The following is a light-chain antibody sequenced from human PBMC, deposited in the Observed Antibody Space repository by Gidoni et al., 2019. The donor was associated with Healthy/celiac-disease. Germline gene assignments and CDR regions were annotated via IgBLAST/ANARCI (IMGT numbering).Light chain of an antibody. Sequence: DIQMTQSPSTLSASVGDRVTITCRASQSSSSWLAWYQQKPGKAPKLLIYTASSLETGVPSMFSGSGSGTEFTITISSLQPDDFANYYCQQYNSYPWTFGQGTKVEIK. V-gene: IGKV1-5*03. CDR2: TAS. J-gene: IGKJ1*01. CDR1: QSSSSW. CDR3: QQYNSYPWT.